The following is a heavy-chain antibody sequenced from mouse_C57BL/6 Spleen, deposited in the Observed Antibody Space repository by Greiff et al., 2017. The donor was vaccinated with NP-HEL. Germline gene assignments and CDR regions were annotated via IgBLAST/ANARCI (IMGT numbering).Heavy chain of an antibody. V-gene: IGHV14-4*01. J-gene: IGHJ1*03. CDR2: IDPENGDT. CDR1: GFNIKDDY. D-gene: IGHD2-4*01. Sequence: VQLQQSGAELVRPGASVKLSCTASGFNIKDDYMHWVKQRPEQGLEWIGWIDPENGDTEYASKFKGKDTITAETSSNTAYLQLSSVTSEDTAVYYGTTYDYDRRLWYFDVWGTETTVTVSS. CDR3: TTYDYDRRLWYFDV.